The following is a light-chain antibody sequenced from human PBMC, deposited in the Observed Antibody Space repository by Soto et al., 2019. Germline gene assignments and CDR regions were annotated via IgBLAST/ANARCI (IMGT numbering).Light chain of an antibody. CDR3: QQYGRSPYT. CDR1: QTASSSH. J-gene: IGKJ2*01. V-gene: IGKV3-20*01. Sequence: VLTQSPGALSLSPGERATLSCRASQTASSSHLAWYQQKPGQAPRPLIYDASSRATGISDRFSGSGSGTDFTLTISRLESEDFAVYYCQQYGRSPYTFGQGTKVDIK. CDR2: DAS.